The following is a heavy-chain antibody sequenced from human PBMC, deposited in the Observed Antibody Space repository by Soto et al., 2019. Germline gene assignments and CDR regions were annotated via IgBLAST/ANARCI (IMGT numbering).Heavy chain of an antibody. CDR1: GGTFSSYA. V-gene: IGHV1-69*01. CDR2: IIPIFGTA. CDR3: APHGGVRGGIGQGWFDP. Sequence: QVQLVQSGAEVKKPGSSVKVSCKASGGTFSSYAISWVRQAPGQGLEWMGGIIPIFGTANYAQKFQGRVTITADESTCTAYMEVSRLGFEDNVVYYCAPHGGVRGGIGQGWFDPWGQGTLVTVS. J-gene: IGHJ5*02. D-gene: IGHD3-10*01.